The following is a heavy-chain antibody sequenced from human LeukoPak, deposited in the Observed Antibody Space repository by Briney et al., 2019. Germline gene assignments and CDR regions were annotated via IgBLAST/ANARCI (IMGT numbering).Heavy chain of an antibody. J-gene: IGHJ4*02. Sequence: GGSLRLSCAASGFTFSSYEKNCVRQAPGKALEWVLYISSSGSTIYYADSEKRRFTISRHNPKNSLYLQMNSLRVEDTPLYYCTKASAAVVVNRFYFDYWGKGTPVTVSS. CDR1: GFTFSSYE. CDR3: TKASAAVVVNRFYFDY. CDR2: ISSSGSTI. D-gene: IGHD6-19*01. V-gene: IGHV3-48*03.